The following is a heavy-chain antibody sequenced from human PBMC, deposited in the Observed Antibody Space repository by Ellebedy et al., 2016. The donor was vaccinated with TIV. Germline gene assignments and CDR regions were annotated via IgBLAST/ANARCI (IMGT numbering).Heavy chain of an antibody. V-gene: IGHV4-59*08. CDR1: GGSITNYF. CDR3: ARYTAGGGVWGV. CDR2: DGGST. J-gene: IGHJ3*01. Sequence: MPSETLSLTCTVSGGSITNYFWSWIRQPPGKGLEWIGNDGGSTFYNPSLRSRVTVSVDPSNNQFSLKLTSVTAADTALYYCARYTAGGGVWGVWGHGTMVTVSS. D-gene: IGHD2-8*02.